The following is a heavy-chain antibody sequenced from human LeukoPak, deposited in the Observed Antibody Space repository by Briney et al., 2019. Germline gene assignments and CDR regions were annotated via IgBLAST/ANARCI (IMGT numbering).Heavy chain of an antibody. Sequence: ASVKVSCKASGYTFISYYMHWVRQAPGQGLEWMGIINPSGGSTSYAQKFQGRVTMTRDTSTSTVYMELSSLRSEDTAVYYCARATKYSSSWYDGKYYFDYWGQGTLVTVSS. CDR1: GYTFISYY. D-gene: IGHD6-13*01. CDR3: ARATKYSSSWYDGKYYFDY. CDR2: INPSGGST. V-gene: IGHV1-46*01. J-gene: IGHJ4*02.